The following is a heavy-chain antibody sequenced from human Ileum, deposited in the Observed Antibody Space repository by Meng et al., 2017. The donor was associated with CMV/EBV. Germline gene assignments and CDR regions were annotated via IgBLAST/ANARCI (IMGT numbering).Heavy chain of an antibody. Sequence: QVQLEQSGSELKKPGASVKVSCKASGYPFNTYAMTWVRQAPGQGLEWLGWINNKTANPTYAQDGTGQLVVSLDTSSNTAVLQISSLKPAETAVYYCGRVSILRADISLDSWGQGTLVTVSS. CDR3: GRVSILRADISLDS. CDR1: GYPFNTYA. V-gene: IGHV7-4-1*02. J-gene: IGHJ5*01. CDR2: INNKTANP. D-gene: IGHD5-12*01.